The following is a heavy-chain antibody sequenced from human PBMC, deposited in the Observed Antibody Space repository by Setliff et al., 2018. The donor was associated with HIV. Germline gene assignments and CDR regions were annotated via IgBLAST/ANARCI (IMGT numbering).Heavy chain of an antibody. J-gene: IGHJ4*02. CDR3: AALGYSSTWNY. CDR2: ISWNNFPI. CDR1: GFSFHDYA. Sequence: LRLSCAASGFSFHDYAIHWVRQVPGKGLEWVSGISWNNFPIGFADSVRGRFTVSRDNSKSSLFLQMDSLRAEDTAFYYCAALGYSSTWNYWGQGTLVTVSS. D-gene: IGHD6-13*01. V-gene: IGHV3-9*01.